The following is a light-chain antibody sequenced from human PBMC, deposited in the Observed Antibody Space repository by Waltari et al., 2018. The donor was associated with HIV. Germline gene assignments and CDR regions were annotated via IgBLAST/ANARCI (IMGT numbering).Light chain of an antibody. Sequence: QSALTQPASVSGSPGQSITISCTGTSREVGGYNLVSWYQQHPGKAPKLRIYEVSKRPSGVSNRCSGSKSGNTASLTISGLQAEDEADYYCCAYAGSTTYVIFGGGTKLTVL. CDR3: CAYAGSTTYVI. CDR1: SREVGGYNL. J-gene: IGLJ2*01. CDR2: EVS. V-gene: IGLV2-23*02.